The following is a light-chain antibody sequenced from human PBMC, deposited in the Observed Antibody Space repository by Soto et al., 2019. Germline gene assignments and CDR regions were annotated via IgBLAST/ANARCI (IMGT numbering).Light chain of an antibody. J-gene: IGKJ1*01. V-gene: IGKV1-5*03. CDR1: QSINGW. CDR2: KAS. CDR3: QHYNSYSEA. Sequence: DIQLTQSPSTLSASVGDRVTITCRASQSINGWLAWYQQKPGQAPNLLIYKASTLKSGVPSRFSGSGSGTEFTLTISSLQPDDFATYYCQHYNSYSEAFGQGTKVDIK.